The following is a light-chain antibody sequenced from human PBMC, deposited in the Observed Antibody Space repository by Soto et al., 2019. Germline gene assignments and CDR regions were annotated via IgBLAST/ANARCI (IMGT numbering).Light chain of an antibody. CDR3: RSYAGRNVGV. V-gene: IGLV2-8*01. CDR1: SSDVGGYNY. Sequence: QSALTQPPSASGSPGQSVTISCTGTSSDVGGYNYVSWYQQHPGKAPKLMIYEVSKRPSGVPDRFSGSKSGNTASLTVSGLQGEEGGDYYLRSYAGRNVGVFRGGTKLTVL. J-gene: IGLJ2*01. CDR2: EVS.